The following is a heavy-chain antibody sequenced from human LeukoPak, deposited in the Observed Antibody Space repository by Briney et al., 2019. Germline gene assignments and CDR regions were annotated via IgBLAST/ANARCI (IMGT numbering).Heavy chain of an antibody. CDR2: ISSSSSYI. CDR1: GFTFSSYS. D-gene: IGHD6-19*01. Sequence: GGSLRLSCAASGFTFSSYSMTWVRQAPGKGLEWVSSISSSSSYIYYADSVKGRFTISRDNAKNSLYLQMNSLRAEDTAVYYCARGAVAGYYFDYWGQGTLVTVSS. V-gene: IGHV3-21*01. J-gene: IGHJ4*02. CDR3: ARGAVAGYYFDY.